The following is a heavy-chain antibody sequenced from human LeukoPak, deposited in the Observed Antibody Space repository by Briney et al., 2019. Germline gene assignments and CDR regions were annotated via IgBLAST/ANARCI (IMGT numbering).Heavy chain of an antibody. D-gene: IGHD5-12*01. CDR1: GYSISSGYY. Sequence: PSETLSLTCTVSGYSISSGYYWGCIRQPPGKGLEWIGSIYHSGSTYYNPSLKSRVTISVDTSKNQFSLKLSSVTAADTAVYYCARDGYSGYDAGGYWGQGTLVTVSS. V-gene: IGHV4-38-2*02. CDR2: IYHSGST. CDR3: ARDGYSGYDAGGY. J-gene: IGHJ4*02.